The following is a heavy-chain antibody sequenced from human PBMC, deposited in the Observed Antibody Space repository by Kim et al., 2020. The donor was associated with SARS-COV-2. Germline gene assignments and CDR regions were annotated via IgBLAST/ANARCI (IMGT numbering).Heavy chain of an antibody. CDR2: IIPIFGTA. D-gene: IGHD6-13*01. V-gene: IGHV1-69*13. J-gene: IGHJ6*02. CDR3: ARDHPIRTSSSWYPTPSYYYGMDV. CDR1: GGTFSSYA. Sequence: SVKVSCKASGGTFSSYAISWVRQAPGQGLEWMGGIIPIFGTANYAQKFQGRVTITADESTSTAYMELSSLRSEDTAVYYCARDHPIRTSSSWYPTPSYYYGMDVWGQRTTVTVSS.